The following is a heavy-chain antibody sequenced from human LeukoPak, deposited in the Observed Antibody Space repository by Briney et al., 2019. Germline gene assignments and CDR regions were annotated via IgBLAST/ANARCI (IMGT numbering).Heavy chain of an antibody. CDR1: GFTFSSYS. CDR3: AKAGRIHPIHAPFDY. CDR2: ISGSGGST. Sequence: PGGSLRLSCAASGFTFSSYSMNWVRQAPGKGLEWVSAISGSGGSTYYADSVKGRFTISRDNSKNTLYLQMNSLRAEDTAVYYCAKAGRIHPIHAPFDYWGQGTLVTVSS. V-gene: IGHV3-23*01. J-gene: IGHJ4*02. D-gene: IGHD2-15*01.